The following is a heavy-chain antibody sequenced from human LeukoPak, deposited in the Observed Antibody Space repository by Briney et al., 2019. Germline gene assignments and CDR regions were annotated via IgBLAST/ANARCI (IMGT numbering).Heavy chain of an antibody. Sequence: PSETLSLTCAVYGGSFSGYYWSWIRQPPGKGLEWIGEINHSGSTNYNPSLKSRVTISVDTSKNQFSLKLSSVTAPDTAVYYCARDPSSFGGRFGPWGQGTLVAVSS. CDR3: ARDPSSFGGRFGP. V-gene: IGHV4-34*01. CDR2: INHSGST. CDR1: GGSFSGYY. D-gene: IGHD3-10*01. J-gene: IGHJ5*02.